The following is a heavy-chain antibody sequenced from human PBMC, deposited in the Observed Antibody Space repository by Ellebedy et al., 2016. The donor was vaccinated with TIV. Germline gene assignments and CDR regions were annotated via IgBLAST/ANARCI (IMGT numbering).Heavy chain of an antibody. CDR3: ARGAREEGAGTTFQF. CDR2: ISSTGTIF. J-gene: IGHJ4*02. Sequence: PGGSLRLSCVISGFTFSDYHMNWVRQAPGKGLEWVAYISSTGTIFYHAVSVQGRFTVSRDNAKNSLFLQVNSLGVEDTAIYYCARGAREEGAGTTFQFWGQGTLVTVSS. D-gene: IGHD1-7*01. CDR1: GFTFSDYH. V-gene: IGHV3-48*01.